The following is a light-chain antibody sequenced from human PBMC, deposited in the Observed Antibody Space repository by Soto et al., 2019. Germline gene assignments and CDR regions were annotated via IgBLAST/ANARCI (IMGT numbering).Light chain of an antibody. V-gene: IGLV1-51*01. CDR1: SSNIGNNY. Sequence: QSVLTQSPSVSAAPGQKVTLSCSGSSSNIGNNYVSWYQHLPGTAPKLLIYDNNKRPAGIPDRFSGSKSGTSGTLDITGLQTGDEGDYYCATWDASLPGEVFGGGTKLTVL. CDR3: ATWDASLPGEV. CDR2: DNN. J-gene: IGLJ2*01.